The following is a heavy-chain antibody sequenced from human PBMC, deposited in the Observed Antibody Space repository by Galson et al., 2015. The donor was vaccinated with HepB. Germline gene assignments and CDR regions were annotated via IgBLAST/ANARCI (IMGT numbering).Heavy chain of an antibody. CDR1: GFTFSGSA. Sequence: SLRLSCAASGFTFSGSAIHWVRQAPGKGLEWVAVIWYGGSNKYYADSVKGRFTISRDNSKNTLYLQMNSLRAEDTAVYYCARFSGYGYFDYWGQGTLVTVSS. V-gene: IGHV3-33*08. CDR2: IWYGGSNK. CDR3: ARFSGYGYFDY. D-gene: IGHD6-25*01. J-gene: IGHJ4*02.